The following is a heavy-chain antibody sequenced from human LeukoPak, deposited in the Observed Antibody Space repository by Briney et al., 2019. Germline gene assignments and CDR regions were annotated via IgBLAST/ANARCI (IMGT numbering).Heavy chain of an antibody. CDR3: ARGGGTISGVVDY. Sequence: GASVKVSCKASGYTFTGYSIHWVRQAPGQGLEWMGWFNPNRGGTNYAQKFQDRVTMTRDTSINTAYMELSRLRFDDTAVYYCARGGGTISGVVDYWGQGTLVTVSS. CDR2: FNPNRGGT. CDR1: GYTFTGYS. J-gene: IGHJ4*02. D-gene: IGHD3-3*01. V-gene: IGHV1-2*02.